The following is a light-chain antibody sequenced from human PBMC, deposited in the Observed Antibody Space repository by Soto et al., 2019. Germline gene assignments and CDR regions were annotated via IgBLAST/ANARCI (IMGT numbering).Light chain of an antibody. CDR3: QQYGSSPRT. Sequence: EIVLTQSPGTLSLSPGERATLSCRASQSVSSNLLAWYQQKPGQAPRLLIYGATKRATGIPDRFSGSGSGTDFTLTISRLEPEDFAVYYCQQYGSSPRTFGQGTKVEIK. V-gene: IGKV3-20*01. J-gene: IGKJ1*01. CDR2: GAT. CDR1: QSVSSNL.